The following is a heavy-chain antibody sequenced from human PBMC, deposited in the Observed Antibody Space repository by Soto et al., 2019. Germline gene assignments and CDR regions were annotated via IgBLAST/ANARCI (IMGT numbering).Heavy chain of an antibody. CDR2: ITHSGST. CDR1: GGAFIDYS. CDR3: ATDGIHLRYGREV. J-gene: IGHJ6*02. V-gene: IGHV4-34*01. Sequence: QVQLHQWGAGLLNPSETLSLTCAVSGGAFIDYSWSWIRQFPGRGLEWIGEITHSGSTNYNPSLKSRIASSVDTSKRQFSLKMSSVPAGNTAVYYGATDGIHLRYGREVWGQGTTVTVAS. D-gene: IGHD5-18*01.